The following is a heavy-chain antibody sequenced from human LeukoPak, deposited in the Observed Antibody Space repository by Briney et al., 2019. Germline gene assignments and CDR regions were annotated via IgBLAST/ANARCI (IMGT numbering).Heavy chain of an antibody. Sequence: VASVPVSCQASGGTFSSYAISWVRQAPGQGLEWMGGIIPIFGTANYAQKIQGRVTITADESTSTAYMELSSLRTEDTAVYYCARGTGIAVAASIPWGYYYGMDVWGQGTTVTVSS. CDR1: GGTFSSYA. J-gene: IGHJ6*02. V-gene: IGHV1-69*13. CDR3: ARGTGIAVAASIPWGYYYGMDV. D-gene: IGHD6-19*01. CDR2: IIPIFGTA.